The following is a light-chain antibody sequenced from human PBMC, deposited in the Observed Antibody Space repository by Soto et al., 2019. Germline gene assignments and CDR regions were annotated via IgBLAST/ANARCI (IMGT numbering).Light chain of an antibody. J-gene: IGKJ1*01. V-gene: IGKV3-15*01. Sequence: EIVMTQSPATLSVSPGERATLSCRASQSVSSNLAWYQKRPGQAPRLLIYGASTRAPDIPARFSGSGSGAEFPLTISSLQFEVCAVYSCQPYITWGTFGQGTKV. CDR2: GAS. CDR1: QSVSSN. CDR3: QPYITWGT.